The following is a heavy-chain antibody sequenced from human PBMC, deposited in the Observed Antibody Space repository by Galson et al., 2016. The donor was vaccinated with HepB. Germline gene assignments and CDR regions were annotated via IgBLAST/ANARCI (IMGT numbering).Heavy chain of an antibody. CDR3: ARVAAQLELPRNWFDP. Sequence: SVKVSCKASGGNFRDYAISWVRQAPGQGLEWMGGLVPFFGTPNYAPKFQDRVSITADESTTTAYMELSSLRSEDTALYYCARVAAQLELPRNWFDPWGQGTLVTVSS. CDR1: GGNFRDYA. J-gene: IGHJ5*02. CDR2: LVPFFGTP. D-gene: IGHD1-1*01. V-gene: IGHV1-69*13.